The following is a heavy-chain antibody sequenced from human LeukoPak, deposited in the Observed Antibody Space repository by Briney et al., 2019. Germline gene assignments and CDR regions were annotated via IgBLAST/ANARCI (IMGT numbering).Heavy chain of an antibody. J-gene: IGHJ3*01. CDR3: ARDGGNAVAGLARD. D-gene: IGHD6-19*01. V-gene: IGHV3-7*01. Sequence: GGSLRLSCAASGFTLSSYWISWVRQAPGKGLEWVANINQDGSEKYYVDSVKGRFTISRDNAKNTVYLQMNSLRAEDTAVYYCARDGGNAVAGLARDWGQGTMVTVSS. CDR2: INQDGSEK. CDR1: GFTLSSYW.